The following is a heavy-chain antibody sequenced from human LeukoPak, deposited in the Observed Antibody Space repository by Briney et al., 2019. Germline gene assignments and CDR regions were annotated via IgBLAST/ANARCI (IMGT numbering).Heavy chain of an antibody. Sequence: ASVKVSCKASGGTFNNYTISWVRQAPGQGLEWMGIINPSGGSTSYAQKFQGRVTMTRDMSTSTVYMELSSLRSEDTAVYYCARDRQDTYYYDSSGTDDAFDIWGQGTMVTVSS. CDR3: ARDRQDTYYYDSSGTDDAFDI. CDR1: GGTFNNYT. CDR2: INPSGGST. J-gene: IGHJ3*02. D-gene: IGHD3-22*01. V-gene: IGHV1-46*02.